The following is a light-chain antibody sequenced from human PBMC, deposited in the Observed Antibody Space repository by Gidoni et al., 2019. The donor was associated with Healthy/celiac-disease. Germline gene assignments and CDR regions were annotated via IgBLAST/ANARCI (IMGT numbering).Light chain of an antibody. J-gene: IGKJ4*01. CDR3: QQSNSYLT. Sequence: DIQLTQSPSFLSASVGDRVTITCRASQGISSYLAWYQQKPGKAPKLLIYAASTLQSGVPSRFSGSGSGTEFTLTISSLQPEDFATYYCQQSNSYLTFGGGTKVEIK. CDR2: AAS. V-gene: IGKV1-9*01. CDR1: QGISSY.